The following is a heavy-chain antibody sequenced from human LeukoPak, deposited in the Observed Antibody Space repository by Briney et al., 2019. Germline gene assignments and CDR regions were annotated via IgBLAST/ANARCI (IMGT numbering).Heavy chain of an antibody. D-gene: IGHD3-10*01. CDR1: GGSISSSSYY. J-gene: IGHJ6*02. CDR3: ARGGVEGSGSSLRGGMDV. Sequence: ASETLSLTCTVSGGSISSSSYYWGWIRQPPGKGLEWIGSIDYSGGTYFSPSLRSRVTISVDTSKNQFSLKLSSVTAADTAVYYCARGGVEGSGSSLRGGMDVWGQGTTVTVSS. CDR2: IDYSGGT. V-gene: IGHV4-39*07.